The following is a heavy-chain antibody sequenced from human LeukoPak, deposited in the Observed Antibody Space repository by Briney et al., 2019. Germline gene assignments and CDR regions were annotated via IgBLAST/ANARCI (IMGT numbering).Heavy chain of an antibody. CDR1: GFIFTSYA. CDR2: VSRSGGAT. Sequence: PGGSLRLSCAASGFIFTSYAMSWVRQAQGKGLEWVSAVSRSGGATYYADSVKDRFTISRDNSKNTLYLQMNSLRAEDTAMYYCARGYSSSWYDWGQGTLVTVSS. J-gene: IGHJ4*02. V-gene: IGHV3-23*01. CDR3: ARGYSSSWYD. D-gene: IGHD6-13*01.